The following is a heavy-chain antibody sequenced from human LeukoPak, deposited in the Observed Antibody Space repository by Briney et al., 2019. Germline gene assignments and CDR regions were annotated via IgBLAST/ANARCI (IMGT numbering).Heavy chain of an antibody. J-gene: IGHJ4*02. CDR2: ISGSGGST. CDR1: GFTFSRYA. CDR3: AKCEFGLATPGY. D-gene: IGHD2-21*01. Sequence: GGSLRLTCAASGFTFSRYAMSWVRQAPGKGLEWVSAISGSGGSTYYADSVKGRFTISRDNSKNTLYLQMNSLRAEDTAVYYCAKCEFGLATPGYWGQGTLVTVSS. V-gene: IGHV3-23*01.